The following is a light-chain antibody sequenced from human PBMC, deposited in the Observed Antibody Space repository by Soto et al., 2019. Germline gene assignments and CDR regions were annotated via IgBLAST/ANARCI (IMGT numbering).Light chain of an antibody. CDR3: QQYKSYST. CDR2: KAS. Sequence: DIQMSQSPSSLSASVGDRVTITCRASQSINKWMAWYQLKPGKAPQLLIYKASSLQSGVPSRFSGSGSGTEFTLTINNVQPDDLATYICQQYKSYSTFGRGTKVDIK. V-gene: IGKV1-5*03. J-gene: IGKJ1*01. CDR1: QSINKW.